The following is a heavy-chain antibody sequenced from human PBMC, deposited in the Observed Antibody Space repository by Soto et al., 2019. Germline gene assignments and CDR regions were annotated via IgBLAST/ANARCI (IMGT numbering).Heavy chain of an antibody. Sequence: PSETLSLTCAVYGGSFSGYYWSWIRQPPGKGLEWIGEINHSGSTNYNPSLKSRVTISVDTSKNQFSLNLRSVTAADTAVYYCARAPLYYYDSRGYYRHFDYWGQGTQVTV. D-gene: IGHD3-22*01. CDR1: GGSFSGYY. V-gene: IGHV4-34*01. CDR2: INHSGST. CDR3: ARAPLYYYDSRGYYRHFDY. J-gene: IGHJ4*02.